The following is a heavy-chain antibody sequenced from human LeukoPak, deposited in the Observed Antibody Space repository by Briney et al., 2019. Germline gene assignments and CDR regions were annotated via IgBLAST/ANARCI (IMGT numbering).Heavy chain of an antibody. J-gene: IGHJ4*02. CDR2: IYYSGST. CDR1: GGSISSGGYC. D-gene: IGHD6-13*01. V-gene: IGHV4-31*03. Sequence: PSETLSLTCTVSGGSISSGGYCWSWIRQHPGKGLEWIGYIYYSGSTYYNPSLKSRVTISVDTSKNQFSLKLSSVTAADTAVYYCARAHSSSWYMDYWGQGTLVTVSS. CDR3: ARAHSSSWYMDY.